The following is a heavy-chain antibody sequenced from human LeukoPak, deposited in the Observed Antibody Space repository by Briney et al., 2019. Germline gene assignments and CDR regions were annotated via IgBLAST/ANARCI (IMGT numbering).Heavy chain of an antibody. Sequence: SETLSLTCTVSGGSISSYYWSWVRQPPGKGLEWIGYIYYSGSTNYNPSLKSRVTISVDTSKNQFSLKLSSVTAADTAVYYCARLSLVAATLDYWGQGTLVTVSS. CDR1: GGSISSYY. CDR2: IYYSGST. J-gene: IGHJ4*02. CDR3: ARLSLVAATLDY. D-gene: IGHD2-15*01. V-gene: IGHV4-59*08.